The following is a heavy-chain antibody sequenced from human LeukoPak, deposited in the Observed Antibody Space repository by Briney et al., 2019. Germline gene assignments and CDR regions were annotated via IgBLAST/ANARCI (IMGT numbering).Heavy chain of an antibody. CDR1: GGSISSYY. V-gene: IGHV4-59*01. Sequence: SETLSLTCTVSGGSISSYYWSWIRQPPGTGLEWIGYIYYSGSTNYNPSLKSRVTISVDTSKNQFSLKLSSVTAADTAVYYCARGDSLYGGNAYFDYWGQGTLVTVSS. J-gene: IGHJ4*02. CDR2: IYYSGST. D-gene: IGHD2-15*01. CDR3: ARGDSLYGGNAYFDY.